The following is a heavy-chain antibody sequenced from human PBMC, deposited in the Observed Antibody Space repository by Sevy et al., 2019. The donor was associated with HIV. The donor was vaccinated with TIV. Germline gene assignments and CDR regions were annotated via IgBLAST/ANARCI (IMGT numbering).Heavy chain of an antibody. D-gene: IGHD3-22*01. J-gene: IGHJ4*02. CDR1: GYTLNELS. CDR3: VTAREYYYESSGYFDY. V-gene: IGHV1-24*01. CDR2: FDPEDGET. Sequence: ASEKVSCKVSGYTLNELSMHWVRQAPGKGLEWMGRFDPEDGETIYAQKFQGRVTMTEDTSTDTAYMELSSLRSEDTAVYYCVTAREYYYESSGYFDYWGQGTLVTVSS.